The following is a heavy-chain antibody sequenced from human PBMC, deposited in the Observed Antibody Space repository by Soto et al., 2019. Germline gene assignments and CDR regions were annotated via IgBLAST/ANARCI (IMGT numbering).Heavy chain of an antibody. CDR3: ARDLPPDLGDYYYYGMDV. CDR2: ISAYNGNT. CDR1: GYTFTSYG. Sequence: ASVKVSCKVSGYTFTSYGISCVRQAPGQGLEWMGWISAYNGNTNYAQKLQGRVTMTTDTSTSTAYMELRSLRSDNTAVYYCARDLPPDLGDYYYYGMDVWGQGTTVTVSS. D-gene: IGHD3-3*01. V-gene: IGHV1-18*01. J-gene: IGHJ6*02.